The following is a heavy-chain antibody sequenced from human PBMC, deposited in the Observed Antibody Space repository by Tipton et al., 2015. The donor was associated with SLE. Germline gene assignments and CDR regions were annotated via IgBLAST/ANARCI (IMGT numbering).Heavy chain of an antibody. CDR3: ARDMGASLRYFDL. V-gene: IGHV4-61*08. Sequence: LRLSCTVSGGSISSGGYYWSWIRQPPGKGLEWIGYIYYSGSTNYNPSLKSRVTISVDTSKDQFSLKLRSVTAADTAVYYSARDMGASLRYFDLWGRGTLVTVSS. CDR1: GGSISSGGYY. CDR2: IYYSGST. J-gene: IGHJ2*01.